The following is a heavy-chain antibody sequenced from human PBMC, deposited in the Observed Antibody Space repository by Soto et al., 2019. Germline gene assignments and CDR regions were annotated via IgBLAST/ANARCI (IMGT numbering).Heavy chain of an antibody. Sequence: EVQLVESGGGLAQPGGSLRLSCAASGFTFSDYSMNWVRQPPGKGLEWVSYIGSSSRTMYYADSVKGRFTISRDNAKNSLFLQMNSLRAEDTAVYYCARVGQNYYYYYMDVWGKGTTVTVSS. CDR2: IGSSSRTM. J-gene: IGHJ6*03. CDR1: GFTFSDYS. V-gene: IGHV3-48*01. D-gene: IGHD1-26*01. CDR3: ARVGQNYYYYYMDV.